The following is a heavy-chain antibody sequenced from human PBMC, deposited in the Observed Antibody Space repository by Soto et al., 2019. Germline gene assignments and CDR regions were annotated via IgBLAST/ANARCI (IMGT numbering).Heavy chain of an antibody. V-gene: IGHV1-46*01. J-gene: IGHJ4*02. CDR2: SHPDGGHT. CDR1: GYSFTNDY. Sequence: QVQLVQSGAEVKKPGASVKVSCKASGYSFTNDYVQSVRQAPGQGLEWMGVSHPDGGHTTYSQRFQDRVTMTRYTCTSTIYMELSGLRSEDTAVYYCARGDNDYWFQGTLVTVSS. CDR3: ARGDNDY.